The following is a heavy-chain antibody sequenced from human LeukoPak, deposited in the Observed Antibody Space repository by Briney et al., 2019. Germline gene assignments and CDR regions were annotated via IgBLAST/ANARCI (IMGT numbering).Heavy chain of an antibody. CDR1: GFTFSSFW. CDR3: ARDGVPYYYDSSGYYFP. V-gene: IGHV3-7*01. J-gene: IGHJ5*02. CDR2: IRQDGNEK. Sequence: GGSLRPSCAASGFTFSSFWMTWVRQAPGKGLEWVANIRQDGNEKFYVDSVKGRFTISRDNSKNTLCLQMNSLRAEDTAVYYCARDGVPYYYDSSGYYFPWGQGTLVTVSS. D-gene: IGHD3-22*01.